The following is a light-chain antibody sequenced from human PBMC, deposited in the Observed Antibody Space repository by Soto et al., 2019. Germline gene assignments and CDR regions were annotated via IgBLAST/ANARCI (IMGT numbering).Light chain of an antibody. CDR1: QTISKW. CDR3: QQYHTSSIT. J-gene: IGKJ5*01. CDR2: DAS. Sequence: DIEMTQSPSTLSASVGDRVVITCRASQTISKWLAWYQQKPGKAPKFLIYDASTLESGVPSRFSGTGSGTEFTLSIDSLQPDDFATYYCQQYHTSSITFGQGTRLEIK. V-gene: IGKV1-5*01.